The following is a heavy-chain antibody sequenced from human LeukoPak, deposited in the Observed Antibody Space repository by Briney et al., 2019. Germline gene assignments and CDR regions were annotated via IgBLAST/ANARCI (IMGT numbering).Heavy chain of an antibody. Sequence: ASVKVSCKASGYTFTSYGISWVRQAPGQGLEWMGWISAYNGNTNYAQKLQGRVTMTTDTSTSTAYMELRSLRSDDTAVYYCARDRAPGYYDSSGLVDYWGQGTLVTVSS. CDR1: GYTFTSYG. J-gene: IGHJ4*02. CDR3: ARDRAPGYYDSSGLVDY. V-gene: IGHV1-18*01. CDR2: ISAYNGNT. D-gene: IGHD3-22*01.